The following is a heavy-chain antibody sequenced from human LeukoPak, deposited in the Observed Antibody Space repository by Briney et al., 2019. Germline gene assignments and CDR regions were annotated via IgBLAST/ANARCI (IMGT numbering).Heavy chain of an antibody. D-gene: IGHD2-2*01. CDR1: GGTFSSYA. V-gene: IGHV1-69*13. CDR3: ARAGISYDIVVVPALINLDY. Sequence: EASVKVSCKASGGTFSSYAISWVRQAPGQGLEWMGGIIPIFGTANYAQKFQGRVTITADESTSTAYMELRSLRSDDTAVYYCARAGISYDIVVVPALINLDYWGQGTLVTVSS. J-gene: IGHJ4*02. CDR2: IIPIFGTA.